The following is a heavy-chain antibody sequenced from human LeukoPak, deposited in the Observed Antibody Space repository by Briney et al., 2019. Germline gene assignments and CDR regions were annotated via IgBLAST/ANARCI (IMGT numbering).Heavy chain of an antibody. CDR3: ARASQIGITVDPGY. D-gene: IGHD6-19*01. CDR1: GYTFTSYY. J-gene: IGHJ4*02. CDR2: INTNTGNP. Sequence: GASVKVSCKASGYTFTSYYMHWVRQAPGQGLEWMGWINTNTGNPTYAQGFTGRFVFSLDTSVSTAYLQISSLKADDTAVYYCARASQIGITVDPGYWGQGTLVTVSS. V-gene: IGHV7-4-1*02.